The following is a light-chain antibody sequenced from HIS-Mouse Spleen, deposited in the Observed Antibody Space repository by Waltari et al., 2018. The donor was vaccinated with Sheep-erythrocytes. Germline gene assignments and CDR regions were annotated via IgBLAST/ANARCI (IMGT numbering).Light chain of an antibody. V-gene: IGKV3-20*01. CDR2: GAD. J-gene: IGKJ3*01. Sequence: EIVLTQSPGTLSLSPGERATLSCRASPSVSSSYLAWYKQKPGKAPRILISGADSRATGIPDRFSCSGSVTDVTLTISRLEPEDFAVYYCQQYGSSPLFTFGPGTKVDIK. CDR3: QQYGSSPLFT. CDR1: PSVSSSY.